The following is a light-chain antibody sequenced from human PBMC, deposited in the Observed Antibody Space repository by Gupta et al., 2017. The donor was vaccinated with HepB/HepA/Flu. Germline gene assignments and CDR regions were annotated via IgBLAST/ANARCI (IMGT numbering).Light chain of an antibody. CDR3: AAWEDSLDGVV. Sequence: QSVLTQPPSASGTPGQRVTSSCSGSSSNIGSNTVNWYQQLPGPAPKLLIYSNDQRPSGVPDRFSGSKSGTSASLAISGLESEDEADYYCAAWEDSLDGVVFGGGTKLTVL. V-gene: IGLV1-44*01. CDR1: SSNIGSNT. CDR2: SND. J-gene: IGLJ2*01.